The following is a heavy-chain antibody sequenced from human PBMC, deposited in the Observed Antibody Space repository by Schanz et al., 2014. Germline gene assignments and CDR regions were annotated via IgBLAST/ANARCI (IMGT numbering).Heavy chain of an antibody. CDR3: ASLYDREYFDY. CDR2: ISGSGGST. J-gene: IGHJ4*02. CDR1: GFTLTSYA. Sequence: EVQLVESGGGLVKPGGSLRLSCEASGFTLTSYALTWVRQAPGKGLEWVAGISGSGGSTDYADSVKGRFTISRDSSRNTLYLQMNSLRAEDTAVYYCASLYDREYFDYWGQGTLVTVSS. V-gene: IGHV3-23*04. D-gene: IGHD2-8*01.